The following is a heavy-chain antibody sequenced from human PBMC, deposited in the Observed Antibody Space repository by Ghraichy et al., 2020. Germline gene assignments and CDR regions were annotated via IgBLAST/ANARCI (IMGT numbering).Heavy chain of an antibody. D-gene: IGHD3-9*01. CDR3: ARRTVGYFDWLTGQPDAFDI. Sequence: SETLSLTCTVSGGSISSSSYYWGWIRQPPGKGLEWIGSIYYSGSTYYNPSLKSRVTISVDTSKNQFSLKLSSVTAADTAVYYCARRTVGYFDWLTGQPDAFDIWGQGTMVTVSS. CDR1: GGSISSSSYY. J-gene: IGHJ3*02. CDR2: IYYSGST. V-gene: IGHV4-39*01.